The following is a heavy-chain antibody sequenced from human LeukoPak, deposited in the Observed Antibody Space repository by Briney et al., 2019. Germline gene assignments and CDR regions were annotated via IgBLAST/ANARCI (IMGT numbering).Heavy chain of an antibody. CDR2: IWYDGSNK. Sequence: GTSLRLSCAASGFTFSSYGMHWVRQAPGKGLEWVAVIWYDGSNKYYADSVKGRFTISRDNSKNTLYLQMNSLRAEDTAVYYCTKGTIWLPFDYWGQGTLVTVSS. CDR3: TKGTIWLPFDY. J-gene: IGHJ4*02. D-gene: IGHD5-18*01. CDR1: GFTFSSYG. V-gene: IGHV3-33*06.